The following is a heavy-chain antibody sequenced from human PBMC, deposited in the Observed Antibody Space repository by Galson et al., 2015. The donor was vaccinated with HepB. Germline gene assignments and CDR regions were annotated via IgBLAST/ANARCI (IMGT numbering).Heavy chain of an antibody. CDR2: FDPDDGET. Sequence: SVKVSCKVSGYTLTELSMHWVRQAPGKGLEWMGGFDPDDGETIYAQKFQGRVTMTEDTSTDTAYMELSSLRSEDTAVYYCATPDYGSGSYYIYWGQGTLVTVSS. CDR1: GYTLTELS. CDR3: ATPDYGSGSYYIY. J-gene: IGHJ4*02. D-gene: IGHD3-10*01. V-gene: IGHV1-24*01.